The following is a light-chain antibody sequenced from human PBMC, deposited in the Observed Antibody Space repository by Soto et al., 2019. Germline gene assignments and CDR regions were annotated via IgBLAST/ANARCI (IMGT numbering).Light chain of an antibody. V-gene: IGKV1-5*03. CDR2: KAS. J-gene: IGKJ2*01. CDR3: QQHSRFPYT. CDR1: QSIRDW. Sequence: DIQMTQSPSTLSASVGDRVTITCRASQSIRDWLAWYQQRSGKAPKPLIYKASYLQSGVPPRFSGSGSGTQFTLTINRLQSDYFATYYCQQHSRFPYTFGQGTMLEIK.